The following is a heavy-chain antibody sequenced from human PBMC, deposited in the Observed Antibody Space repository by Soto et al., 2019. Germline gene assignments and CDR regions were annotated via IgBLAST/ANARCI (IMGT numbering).Heavy chain of an antibody. J-gene: IGHJ5*02. CDR1: GGSISSYY. V-gene: IGHV4-59*08. D-gene: IGHD3-16*01. Sequence: QVQLQESGPGLLKPSETLSLTCTVSGGSISSYYWSWIRQSPGKVLEWIGFIYYTGSTNYNPSLKSRVTISVDTSKNQFSLKMSSVTAADTAVYYCARQGGHNWFDPWGQGTLVTVSS. CDR3: ARQGGHNWFDP. CDR2: IYYTGST.